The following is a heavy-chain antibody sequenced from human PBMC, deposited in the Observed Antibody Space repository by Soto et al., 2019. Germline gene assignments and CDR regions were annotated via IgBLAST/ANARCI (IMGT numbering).Heavy chain of an antibody. CDR2: MNPNSGNT. V-gene: IGHV1-8*01. Sequence: ASVKVSCKASGYTFTSYGINWVRQATGQGLEWMGWMNPNSGNTGYAQKFQGRVTMTRNTSISTAYMELSSLRSEDTAVYYCARRATLRRVNNWFDPWGQGTLVTVSS. D-gene: IGHD1-26*01. CDR1: GYTFTSYG. CDR3: ARRATLRRVNNWFDP. J-gene: IGHJ5*02.